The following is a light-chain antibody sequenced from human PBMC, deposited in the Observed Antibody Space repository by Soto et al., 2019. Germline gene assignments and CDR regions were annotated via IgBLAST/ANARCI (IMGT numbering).Light chain of an antibody. CDR1: QSVSSY. Sequence: EVVLTQSPATLSLSPGERATLSCRASQSVSSYLAWYQQKPGQAPRLLIYDASNRATGIPARFSGSGSGTDFTLTISSLEPEDFAVYYCQQRSNWPPLFTCGPGTKEDIK. CDR3: QQRSNWPPLFT. J-gene: IGKJ3*01. CDR2: DAS. V-gene: IGKV3-11*01.